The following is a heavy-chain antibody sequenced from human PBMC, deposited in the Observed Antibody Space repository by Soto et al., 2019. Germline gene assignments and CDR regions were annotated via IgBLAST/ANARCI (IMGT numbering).Heavy chain of an antibody. V-gene: IGHV1-69*13. D-gene: IGHD1-1*01. Sequence: GASVKVSCKASGGTFSSYAISRVRQAPGQGLEWMGGIIPIFGTANYAQKFQGRVTITADESTSTAYMELSSLRSEDTAVYYCARSVHGNSSPSPFRRFDPWGQGTLVTVSS. CDR2: IIPIFGTA. J-gene: IGHJ5*02. CDR3: ARSVHGNSSPSPFRRFDP. CDR1: GGTFSSYA.